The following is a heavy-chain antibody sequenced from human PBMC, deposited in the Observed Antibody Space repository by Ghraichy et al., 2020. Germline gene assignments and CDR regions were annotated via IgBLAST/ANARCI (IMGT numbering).Heavy chain of an antibody. Sequence: GGSLRLSCAASGFTFSSYSMNWVRQAPGKGLEWVSYISSSSSTIYYADSVKGRFTISRDNAKNSLYLQMNSLRDEDTAVYYCARDPHYDILTGYYSYYYMDVWGKGTTVTVSS. V-gene: IGHV3-48*02. D-gene: IGHD3-9*01. CDR1: GFTFSSYS. CDR2: ISSSSSTI. CDR3: ARDPHYDILTGYYSYYYMDV. J-gene: IGHJ6*03.